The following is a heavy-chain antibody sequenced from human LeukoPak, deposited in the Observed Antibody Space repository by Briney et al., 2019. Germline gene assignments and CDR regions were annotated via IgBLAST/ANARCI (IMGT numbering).Heavy chain of an antibody. CDR3: ARRKGILVRIFDH. V-gene: IGHV4-34*01. Sequence: SETLSLTCAVYGGSFSGYYWSWICQPPGKGLEWIGEINHSGSTNYNPSLKSRVTISVDTSKNQFSLKLSSVTAADTAVYYCARRKGILVRIFDHWGQGTLVTVSS. CDR2: INHSGST. CDR1: GGSFSGYY. J-gene: IGHJ4*02. D-gene: IGHD6-13*01.